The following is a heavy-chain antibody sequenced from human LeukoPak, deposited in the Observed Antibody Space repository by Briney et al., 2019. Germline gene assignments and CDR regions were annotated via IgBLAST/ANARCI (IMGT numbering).Heavy chain of an antibody. V-gene: IGHV1-3*01. CDR3: ARELNDYVWGSYRILWFDP. CDR1: GYTFTIYA. Sequence: ASVTVSCKASGYTFTIYAMHWVRQAPGQRLEWMGWINAGNGNTKYSQKFQGRVTITRDTSASTAYMELSSLRSEDTAVYYCARELNDYVWGSYRILWFDPWGQGTLVTVSS. CDR2: INAGNGNT. D-gene: IGHD3-16*02. J-gene: IGHJ5*02.